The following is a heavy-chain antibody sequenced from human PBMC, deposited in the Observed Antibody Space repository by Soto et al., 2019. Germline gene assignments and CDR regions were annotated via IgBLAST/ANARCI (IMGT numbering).Heavy chain of an antibody. Sequence: EVQLVASGGGLVKPGGSLRLSCAASGFTFSTYSMNWVRQAPGKGLEWVSSISSSSSYIYYADSVKGLFTISRDNAKNPLYLQMNSLRADNTAVSYCARYDSSGYYWPYYYYGMDVSGQGTTVTVS. V-gene: IGHV3-21*01. D-gene: IGHD3-22*01. J-gene: IGHJ6*02. CDR2: ISSSSSYI. CDR3: ARYDSSGYYWPYYYYGMDV. CDR1: GFTFSTYS.